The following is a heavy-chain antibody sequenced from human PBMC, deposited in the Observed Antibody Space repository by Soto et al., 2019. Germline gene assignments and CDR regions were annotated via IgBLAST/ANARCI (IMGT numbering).Heavy chain of an antibody. Sequence: QVELQESGPGLVKPSGTLSLTCAVSGDSVSSRFWWSWVRQSPGKGLEWIGEIYHSGSAKYNPSLKCRVTMSVDNSKNQFSLKLNSVTAADTAVYYCARYNAASGTYYFDYWGQGTLVTVSS. D-gene: IGHD6-13*01. CDR1: GDSVSSRFW. CDR3: ARYNAASGTYYFDY. CDR2: IYHSGSA. J-gene: IGHJ4*02. V-gene: IGHV4-4*02.